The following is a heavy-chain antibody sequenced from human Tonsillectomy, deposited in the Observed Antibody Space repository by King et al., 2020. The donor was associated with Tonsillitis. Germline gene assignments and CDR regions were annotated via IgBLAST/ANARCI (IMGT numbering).Heavy chain of an antibody. D-gene: IGHD6-13*01. CDR1: GFTFSSYA. Sequence: QLVQSGGGLVQPGGSLRLSCADSGFTFSSYAMSWVRQAPGKGLEWVSAIRGSGGSTYYADSVKGRFTISRDNSKNTLYLQMNSLRAEDTAVYYCANLAAAGTQYYYGMDVWGQGTTVTVSS. CDR3: ANLAAAGTQYYYGMDV. V-gene: IGHV3-23*04. J-gene: IGHJ6*02. CDR2: IRGSGGST.